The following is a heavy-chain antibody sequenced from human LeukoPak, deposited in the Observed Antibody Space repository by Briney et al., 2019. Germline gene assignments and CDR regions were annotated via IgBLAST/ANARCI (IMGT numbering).Heavy chain of an antibody. CDR2: ISGSGGST. J-gene: IGHJ3*02. Sequence: GGSLRLSCAASGFTFSSYAMSWVRQAPGKGLEWVSGISGSGGSTYYADSVKGRFTISRDNSKNTLYLQMNSLRAEDTAVYYCARDVSDYGDYAFDIWGQGTMVTVSS. V-gene: IGHV3-23*01. CDR3: ARDVSDYGDYAFDI. D-gene: IGHD4-17*01. CDR1: GFTFSSYA.